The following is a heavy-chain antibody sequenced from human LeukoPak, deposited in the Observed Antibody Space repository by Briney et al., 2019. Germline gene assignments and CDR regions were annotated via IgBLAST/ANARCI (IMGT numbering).Heavy chain of an antibody. CDR2: IYYSGST. V-gene: IGHV4-39*01. D-gene: IGHD5-12*01. CDR1: GGSLSISSDY. J-gene: IGHJ4*02. CDR3: ATNIVATMWGYYFDY. Sequence: KTSETLSLTCTLSGGSLSISSDYCGWVRQPPGRGVERIGSIYYSGSTYYNPSLKSRVTISVDTSKNQFSLKLSSVTAADTAVYYCATNIVATMWGYYFDYWGQGTLVTVSS.